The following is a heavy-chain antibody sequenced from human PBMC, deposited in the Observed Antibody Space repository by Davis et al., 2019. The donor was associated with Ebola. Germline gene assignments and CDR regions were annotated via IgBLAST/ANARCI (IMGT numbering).Heavy chain of an antibody. CDR3: ARGHNYAHEY. D-gene: IGHD4-11*01. Sequence: ASAKVSCKASGYTFTDYNIHWMRQAPGQGLEWMGRIISNSGGTNYAQNFQGRVTMTRDTSISTVYMELSSLRYDDTADYYCARGHNYAHEYWGQGTLVTVSS. CDR2: IISNSGGT. CDR1: GYTFTDYN. J-gene: IGHJ4*02. V-gene: IGHV1-2*06.